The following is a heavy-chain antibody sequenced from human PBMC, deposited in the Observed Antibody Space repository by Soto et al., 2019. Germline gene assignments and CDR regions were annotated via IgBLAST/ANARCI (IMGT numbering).Heavy chain of an antibody. J-gene: IGHJ5*02. CDR3: ATQEVGGSYVYTFDP. CDR2: IYYSGST. V-gene: IGHV4-39*01. Sequence: QLQLQESGPGLVKPSETLSLTCTVSGGSISSSNYYWGWIRQPPGKGLEWIGSIYYSGSTYYNPSLTIRVTISVDTSKNQFSLKLSSVTAADTAVYYCATQEVGGSYVYTFDPWGQGTLVTVSS. CDR1: GGSISSSNYY. D-gene: IGHD1-26*01.